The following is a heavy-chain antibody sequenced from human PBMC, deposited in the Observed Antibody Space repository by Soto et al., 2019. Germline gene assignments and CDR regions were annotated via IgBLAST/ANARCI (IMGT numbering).Heavy chain of an antibody. CDR3: TTDGCRWGLRTSCYAGDYYYGMDV. D-gene: IGHD2-2*01. CDR2: IKSKTDGGTT. Sequence: GGSLRLSCAAPGFTFSNAWMNWVRQAPGKGLEWVGRIKSKTDGGTTDYAAPVKGRFTISRDDSKNTLYLQMNSLKTEDTAVYYCTTDGCRWGLRTSCYAGDYYYGMDVWGQGTTVTVSS. V-gene: IGHV3-15*07. CDR1: GFTFSNAW. J-gene: IGHJ6*01.